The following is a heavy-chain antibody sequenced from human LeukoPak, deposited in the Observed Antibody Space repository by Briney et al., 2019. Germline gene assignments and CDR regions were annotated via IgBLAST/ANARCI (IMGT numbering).Heavy chain of an antibody. D-gene: IGHD3-16*01. Sequence: SETLSPTCTVSGGSISSYYWSWIRQPPGKGLEWIGYIYYSGSTNYNPSLKSRVTISVDTSKNQFSLNLNSVTAADTAVYYCARGIRGAADYWGQGTLVTVSS. CDR3: ARGIRGAADY. J-gene: IGHJ4*02. CDR1: GGSISSYY. CDR2: IYYSGST. V-gene: IGHV4-59*01.